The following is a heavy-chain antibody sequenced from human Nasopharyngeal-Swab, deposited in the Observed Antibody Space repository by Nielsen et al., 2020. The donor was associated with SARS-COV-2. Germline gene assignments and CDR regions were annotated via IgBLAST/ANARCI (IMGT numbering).Heavy chain of an antibody. CDR3: ARRAARDGYNYEVDP. J-gene: IGHJ5*02. V-gene: IGHV5-51*01. CDR1: GYSFANYW. CDR2: IYPGNSDT. D-gene: IGHD5-24*01. Sequence: GESLKISCPGFGYSFANYWIGWVRQMPGKGLEWMGSIYPGNSDTRYSPAFHGRVTISADKSINTAYLQLTSLRASDTAVYYCARRAARDGYNYEVDPWGQGTLVSFSS.